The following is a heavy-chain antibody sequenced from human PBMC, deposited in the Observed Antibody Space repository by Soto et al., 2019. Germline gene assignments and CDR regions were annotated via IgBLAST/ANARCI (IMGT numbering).Heavy chain of an antibody. V-gene: IGHV1-69*01. CDR3: ARDRHIVVVTASYYGMDV. Sequence: QVQLVQSGAEVKKPGSSVKVSCKASGGTFSSYAISWVRQAPGQGLEWMGGIIPIFGTANYAQKFQGRVTITADESTSTAYMELSSLRSEDTAVYYCARDRHIVVVTASYYGMDVWGQGTTVTVSS. CDR1: GGTFSSYA. CDR2: IIPIFGTA. D-gene: IGHD2-21*02. J-gene: IGHJ6*02.